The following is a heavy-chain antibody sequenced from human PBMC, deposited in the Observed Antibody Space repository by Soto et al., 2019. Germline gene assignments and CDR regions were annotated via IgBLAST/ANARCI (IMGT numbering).Heavy chain of an antibody. J-gene: IGHJ4*02. Sequence: QVQLGESGGGVVQPGMSLRLSCAASGFHFISDAMHCVCQSQVKGMEWVAVISYDGSNKYYAASLNGRFTISRDNSKNTRYLQMNSLRAEDTAVYYCARDQLTIEVAGTFDYWGQGTLVTVS. V-gene: IGHV3-30-3*01. CDR2: ISYDGSNK. CDR3: ARDQLTIEVAGTFDY. D-gene: IGHD6-19*01. CDR1: GFHFISDA.